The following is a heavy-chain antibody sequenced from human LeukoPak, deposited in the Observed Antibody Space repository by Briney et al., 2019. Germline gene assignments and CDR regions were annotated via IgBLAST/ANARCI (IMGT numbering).Heavy chain of an antibody. CDR1: GFTFSSYG. Sequence: PGRSLRLSCAASGFTFSSYGMHWVRQAPGKGLEWVAVIWYDGSNKYYADSVKGRFTISRDNSKNTLYLQMNSLRAEDTAVYYCATVGGYSYGAFDYWGQGTLVTVSS. D-gene: IGHD5-18*01. CDR3: ATVGGYSYGAFDY. CDR2: IWYDGSNK. J-gene: IGHJ4*02. V-gene: IGHV3-33*01.